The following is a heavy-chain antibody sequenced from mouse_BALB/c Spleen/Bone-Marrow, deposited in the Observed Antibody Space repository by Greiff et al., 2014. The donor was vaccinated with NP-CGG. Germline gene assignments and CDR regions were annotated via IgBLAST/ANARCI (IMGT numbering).Heavy chain of an antibody. Sequence: EVQVVESGAELVKPGASVKLSCTASGFNIKDTYMRWVKQRPEQGLEWIGRIDPANGNTKYDPKFQGKATITADTSSNTAYLQLSSLTSEDTAVYYCARWEYYAMDYWGQGTSVTVSS. J-gene: IGHJ4*01. CDR2: IDPANGNT. D-gene: IGHD4-1*01. V-gene: IGHV14-3*02. CDR1: GFNIKDTY. CDR3: ARWEYYAMDY.